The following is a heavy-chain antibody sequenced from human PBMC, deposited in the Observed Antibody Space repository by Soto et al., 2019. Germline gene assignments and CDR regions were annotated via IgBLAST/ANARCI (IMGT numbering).Heavy chain of an antibody. D-gene: IGHD2-15*01. CDR2: ISGSGGST. V-gene: IGHV3-23*01. CDR3: AKFIDIVVVVAALGGAFDI. J-gene: IGHJ3*02. Sequence: GGSLRLSCAASGFTFSSYAMSWVRQAPGKGLEWVSAISGSGGSTYYADSVKGRFTTSRDNSKNTLYLQMNSLRAEDTAVYYCAKFIDIVVVVAALGGAFDIWGQGTMVTVSS. CDR1: GFTFSSYA.